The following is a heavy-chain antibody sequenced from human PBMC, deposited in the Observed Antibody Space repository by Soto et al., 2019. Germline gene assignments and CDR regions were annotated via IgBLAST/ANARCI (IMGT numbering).Heavy chain of an antibody. V-gene: IGHV4-39*01. CDR2: TYYSGST. D-gene: IGHD6-13*01. CDR3: ARRERAAGTDLCFDP. J-gene: IGHJ5*02. CDR1: GGYISSSSFH. Sequence: QLQLQESGPGLVKPSETLSLTCTVSGGYISSSSFHWGWIRQPPGKGLEWIGSTYYSGSTYYSPSLRSRVTISVDTSKNQFSLKLSAVTAADAAVYYCARRERAAGTDLCFDPLGQGTLGTVSS.